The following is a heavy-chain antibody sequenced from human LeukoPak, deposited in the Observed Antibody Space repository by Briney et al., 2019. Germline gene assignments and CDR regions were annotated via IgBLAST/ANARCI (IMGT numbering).Heavy chain of an antibody. J-gene: IGHJ4*02. D-gene: IGHD3-3*01. CDR2: ISSSGSVK. CDR3: ARDDFWSADPAPFDY. V-gene: IGHV3-48*03. Sequence: GGSLRLSCAASGXSFISYEMNWVRQAPGKGLEWVSYISSSGSVKSYADSVKGRFTIFRDNAKNSLYLQMNSLRVDDTAVYYCARDDFWSADPAPFDYWGQGTLVTVSS. CDR1: GXSFISYE.